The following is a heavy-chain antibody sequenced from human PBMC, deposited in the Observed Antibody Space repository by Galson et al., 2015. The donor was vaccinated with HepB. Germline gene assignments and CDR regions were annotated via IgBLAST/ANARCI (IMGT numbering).Heavy chain of an antibody. CDR1: GFTFSAHC. V-gene: IGHV3-21*01. D-gene: IGHD3-10*01. J-gene: IGHJ6*02. CDR3: ARDREVRGIINYYYGMDV. Sequence: SLRLSCAASGFTFSAHCMNWVRQAPGKGLEWVSSISSSGPYIYYADSVKGRFTISRDNAKNSLYLQMNSLRVEDTAVYYCARDREVRGIINYYYGMDVWGRGTTVTVSS. CDR2: ISSSGPYI.